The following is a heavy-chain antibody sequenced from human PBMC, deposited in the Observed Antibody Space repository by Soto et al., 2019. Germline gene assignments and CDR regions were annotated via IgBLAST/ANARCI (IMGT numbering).Heavy chain of an antibody. CDR3: ATDATTVSGRYYCGMDV. CDR2: IVVGSGNT. J-gene: IGHJ6*02. CDR1: GFTFTSPA. V-gene: IGHV1-58*01. Sequence: GASVKVSCMASGFTFTSPAVQWVRQARGQRLEWIGWIVVGSGNTNYAQKFQERVTITRDMSTSTPYLELSSLRAEDTAVYYCATDATTVSGRYYCGMDVWGQGTTVTVSS. D-gene: IGHD4-4*01.